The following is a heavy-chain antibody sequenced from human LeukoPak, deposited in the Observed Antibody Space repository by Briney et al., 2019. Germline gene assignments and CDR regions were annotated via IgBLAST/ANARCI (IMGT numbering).Heavy chain of an antibody. Sequence: PSEPLSLTCTVSGGSISSYYWSWIRQPAGKGLEWMGFVYYSGITSYNPSLKSRVTISVDTSKNHFSLKLTSVTAAGTAVYYCVRRYISGPYYFDYWGQGTLVTVSS. CDR2: VYYSGIT. D-gene: IGHD5-18*01. CDR3: VRRYISGPYYFDY. V-gene: IGHV4-59*01. J-gene: IGHJ4*02. CDR1: GGSISSYY.